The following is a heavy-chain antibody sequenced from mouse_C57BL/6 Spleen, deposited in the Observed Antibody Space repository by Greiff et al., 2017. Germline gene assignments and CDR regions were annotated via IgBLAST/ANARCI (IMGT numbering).Heavy chain of an antibody. D-gene: IGHD2-3*01. V-gene: IGHV1-15*01. J-gene: IGHJ2*01. CDR1: GYTFTDYE. CDR2: IDPETGGT. CDR3: TRRGYGYYRTFPLWCYFDY. Sequence: QVQLQQSGAELVRPGASVTLSCKASGYTFTDYEMHWVKQTPVHGLEWIGAIDPETGGTAYNQKFKGKAILTADKSSSTAYMELRSLTSEDSAVYYCTRRGYGYYRTFPLWCYFDYWGQGTTLTVSS.